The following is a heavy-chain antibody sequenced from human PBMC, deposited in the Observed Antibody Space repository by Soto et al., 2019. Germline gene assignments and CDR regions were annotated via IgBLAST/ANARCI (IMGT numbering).Heavy chain of an antibody. J-gene: IGHJ4*02. D-gene: IGHD1-26*01. CDR1: GFPFNNYA. V-gene: IGHV3-23*01. Sequence: EVQLLESGGGLVQPGGSLRLSCAASGFPFNNYAMSWVRQAPGKGLEWVSGISSSGTTTYYADSVKGRSTISRDNSENTLSLQMHSLRTEDTALYYCAKDLVGASRGRFDYWGQGTLVTVSS. CDR2: ISSSGTTT. CDR3: AKDLVGASRGRFDY.